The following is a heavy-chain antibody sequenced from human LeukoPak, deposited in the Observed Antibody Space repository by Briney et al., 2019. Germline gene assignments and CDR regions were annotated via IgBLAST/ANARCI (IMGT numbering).Heavy chain of an antibody. Sequence: SETLSLTCTVSGGSISSSSHYWGWIRQPPGKGLEWIGNIYDRGSTKYNPSLKSRVTISVDTSKNQFSLRLSSVTAADTAVYYCARGRTFDNWGQGTLVTVSS. CDR2: IYDRGST. J-gene: IGHJ4*02. CDR3: ARGRTFDN. V-gene: IGHV4-61*05. CDR1: GGSISSSSHY.